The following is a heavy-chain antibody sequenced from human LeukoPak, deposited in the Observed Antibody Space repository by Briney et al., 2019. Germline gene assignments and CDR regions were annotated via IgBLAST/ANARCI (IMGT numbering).Heavy chain of an antibody. CDR1: GFTFDDYA. J-gene: IGHJ5*02. V-gene: IGHV3-9*01. CDR2: ISWNSGSI. CDR3: AKRHYNWFDP. Sequence: GTSLRLSCAASGFTFDDYAMHWVRHAPGKGLEWVPGISWNSGSIGYADSVKGRFTISRDNAKNSLYLQMNSLRAEDTALYYCAKRHYNWFDPWGQGTLVTVSS.